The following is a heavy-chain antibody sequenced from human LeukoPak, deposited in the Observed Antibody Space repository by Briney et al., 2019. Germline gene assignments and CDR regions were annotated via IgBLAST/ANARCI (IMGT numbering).Heavy chain of an antibody. J-gene: IGHJ4*02. CDR3: ARDIAAAGSRLIDY. Sequence: ASVKVSCKASGYTFTGYGISWVRQAPGQGLEWMGWISAYNSNTNYAQKLQGRVTMTTDTSTSTAYMELRSLRSDDTAVYYCARDIAAAGSRLIDYWGQGTLVTVSS. V-gene: IGHV1-18*01. CDR2: ISAYNSNT. D-gene: IGHD6-13*01. CDR1: GYTFTGYG.